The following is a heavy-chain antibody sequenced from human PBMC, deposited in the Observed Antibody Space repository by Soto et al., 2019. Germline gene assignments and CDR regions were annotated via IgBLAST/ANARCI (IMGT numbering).Heavy chain of an antibody. CDR3: ARVRLGSSGWYPEY. CDR1: GGSISSGGYY. D-gene: IGHD6-19*01. CDR2: IYYSGST. Sequence: SETLSLTCTVSGGSISSGGYYWSWIRQHPGKGLEWIGYIYYSGSTYYNPSLKSRVTISVDTSKNQFSLKLSSVTAADTAVYYCARVRLGSSGWYPEYWGQGTLVTVSS. J-gene: IGHJ4*02. V-gene: IGHV4-31*03.